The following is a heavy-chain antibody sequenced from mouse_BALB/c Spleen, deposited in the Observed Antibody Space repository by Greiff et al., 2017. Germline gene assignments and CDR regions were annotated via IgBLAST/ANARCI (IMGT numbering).Heavy chain of an antibody. CDR1: GYTFTSYV. V-gene: IGHV1-14*01. D-gene: IGHD1-1*01. CDR2: INPYNDGT. CDR3: ARRGVVARDYYAMDY. Sequence: VQLQQSGPELVKPGASVKMSCKASGYTFTSYVMHWVKQKPGQGLEWIGYINPYNDGTKYNEKFKGKATLTSDKSSSTAYMELSSLTSEDSAVYYCARRGVVARDYYAMDYWGQGTSVTVSS. J-gene: IGHJ4*01.